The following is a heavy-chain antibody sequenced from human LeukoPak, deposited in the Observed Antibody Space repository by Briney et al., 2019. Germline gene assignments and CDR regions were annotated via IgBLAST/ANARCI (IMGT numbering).Heavy chain of an antibody. Sequence: ASVKVSCKASGYTFTNYYIHWVRQAPGQGLEWMGIINPSRGSTTHLQKFQGRVIMTRDTSTRTVYMELSSLRSDDTAMYYCASDILTGDDALDFWGQGTMVTVSS. D-gene: IGHD3-9*01. CDR2: INPSRGST. V-gene: IGHV1-46*01. J-gene: IGHJ3*01. CDR3: ASDILTGDDALDF. CDR1: GYTFTNYY.